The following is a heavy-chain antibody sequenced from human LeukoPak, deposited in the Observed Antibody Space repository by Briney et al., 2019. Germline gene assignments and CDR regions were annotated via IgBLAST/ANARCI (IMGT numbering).Heavy chain of an antibody. CDR2: IYYSGST. D-gene: IGHD3-9*01. J-gene: IGHJ3*02. V-gene: IGHV4-59*01. Sequence: SETLSLTCTVAGGSISSYYWSWIRQPPGKGLEWIGYIYYSGSTNYNPSFKSRVTISVDTSQTQFSLKLSSVTAGATAVYYCATVPPVLRYFACLLRAFDISGQGTMVTVSS. CDR3: ATVPPVLRYFACLLRAFDI. CDR1: GGSISSYY.